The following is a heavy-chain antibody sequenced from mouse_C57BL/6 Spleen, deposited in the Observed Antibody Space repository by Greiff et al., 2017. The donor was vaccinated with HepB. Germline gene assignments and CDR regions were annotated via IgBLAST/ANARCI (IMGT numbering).Heavy chain of an antibody. J-gene: IGHJ4*01. D-gene: IGHD2-2*01. V-gene: IGHV5-17*01. CDR1: GFTFSDYG. Sequence: DVQLVESGGGLVKPGGSLKLSCAASGFTFSDYGMHWVRQAPEKGLEWVAYISSGSSTIYYADTVKGRFTISRDNAKNTLFLQMTSLRPEDTAMYYCARNGYYYAMDYWGQGTSVTVSS. CDR2: ISSGSSTI. CDR3: ARNGYYYAMDY.